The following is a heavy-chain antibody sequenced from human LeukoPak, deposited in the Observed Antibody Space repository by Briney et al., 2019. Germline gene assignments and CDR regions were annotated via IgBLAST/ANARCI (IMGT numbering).Heavy chain of an antibody. CDR2: ISSSTTTI. J-gene: IGHJ3*02. CDR1: GFTFSTYS. Sequence: GGSLRLSCAASGFTFSTYSMNWVRQAPGKGLEWVSSISSSTTTIYYADSVKGRFTISRDNAKNSLYLQINSLRDEDTAVYYCARDAAYSAFNMWGQGTMVTVSS. CDR3: ARDAAYSAFNM. D-gene: IGHD4-11*01. V-gene: IGHV3-48*02.